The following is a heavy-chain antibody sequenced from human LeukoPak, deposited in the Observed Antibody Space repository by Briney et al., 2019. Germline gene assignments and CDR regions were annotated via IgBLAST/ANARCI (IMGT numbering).Heavy chain of an antibody. D-gene: IGHD3-22*01. V-gene: IGHV3-74*01. J-gene: IGHJ4*02. CDR3: ACDRDYYDSSGYYNY. Sequence: PGGSLRLSCAASDFTFSSYAMSWVRQAPGKGLVWVSRINSDGSGTIYADSVQGRFTISRDNAKNTLYLQMNSLRAEDTAVYYCACDRDYYDSSGYYNYWGQGTLVTVSS. CDR2: INSDGSGT. CDR1: DFTFSSYA.